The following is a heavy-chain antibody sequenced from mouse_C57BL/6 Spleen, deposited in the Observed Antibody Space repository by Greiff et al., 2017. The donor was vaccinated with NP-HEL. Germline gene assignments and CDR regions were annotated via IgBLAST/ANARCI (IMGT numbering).Heavy chain of an antibody. CDR3: ARTNYGNYVALDY. CDR2: IYPGSGNT. J-gene: IGHJ2*01. D-gene: IGHD2-1*01. CDR1: GYTLTDYY. V-gene: IGHV1-76*01. Sequence: VQLQQSGAELVRPGASVKLSCKASGYTLTDYYINWVKQRPGQGLEWIARIYPGSGNTYYNEKFKGKATLTAEKSSSTAYMQLSSLTSEDSAVYFCARTNYGNYVALDYWGQGTTLTVSS.